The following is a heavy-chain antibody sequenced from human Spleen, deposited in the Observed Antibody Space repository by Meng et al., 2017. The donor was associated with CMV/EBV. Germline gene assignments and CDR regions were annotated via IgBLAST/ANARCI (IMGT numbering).Heavy chain of an antibody. CDR2: IYRGGSST. Sequence: GESLKISCAASGFTFSSYAMNWVRQAPGKGLEWVSVIYRGGSSTYYADSVKGRFTISRDKSKNTLYLQMNSLRAEDTAVYYCAKSNTIVPAAIDYWGQGTLVTVSS. CDR1: GFTFSSYA. V-gene: IGHV3-23*03. CDR3: AKSNTIVPAAIDY. D-gene: IGHD2-2*01. J-gene: IGHJ4*02.